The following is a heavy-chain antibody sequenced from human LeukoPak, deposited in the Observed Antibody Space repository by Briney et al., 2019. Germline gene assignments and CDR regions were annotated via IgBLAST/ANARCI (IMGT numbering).Heavy chain of an antibody. D-gene: IGHD6-19*01. Sequence: SVKVSCKASGGTFSSYAISWVRQAPGQGLEWMGGIIPIFGTANYAQKFPCRVTITADESTSTAYMEMSSLRPEDTAVSYCAGTQQWLVRPSYYYYRMDVWGQGTTVTVSS. CDR1: GGTFSSYA. CDR3: AGTQQWLVRPSYYYYRMDV. CDR2: IIPIFGTA. V-gene: IGHV1-69*13. J-gene: IGHJ6*02.